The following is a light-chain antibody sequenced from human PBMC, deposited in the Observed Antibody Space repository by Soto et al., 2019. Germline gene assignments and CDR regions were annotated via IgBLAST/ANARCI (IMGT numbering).Light chain of an antibody. CDR2: GNN. J-gene: IGLJ1*01. Sequence: QSVLTQPPSVSGAPGQRVTISCTRSSSNIGAGYDVHWYQQLPGTAPKLLRYGNNNRPSGVPDRISGSKSGTSASLAITGLQAEDEADYYCQSYDSSLSGYVFGTGTKVTVL. CDR3: QSYDSSLSGYV. V-gene: IGLV1-40*01. CDR1: SSNIGAGYD.